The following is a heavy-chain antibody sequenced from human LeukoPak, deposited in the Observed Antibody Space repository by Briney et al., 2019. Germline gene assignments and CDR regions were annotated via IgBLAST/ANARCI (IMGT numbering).Heavy chain of an antibody. J-gene: IGHJ3*02. CDR3: ARARYYDSLDAFDI. CDR2: IWYDGSNK. Sequence: GGSLRLSCAASGFTFSSYGMHWVRQAPGKGLEWVAVIWYDGSNKYYADSVKGRFTISRDNSKNTLYLQMNSLRAEDTAVYYCARARYYDSLDAFDIWGQGTMVTVSS. V-gene: IGHV3-33*01. D-gene: IGHD3-22*01. CDR1: GFTFSSYG.